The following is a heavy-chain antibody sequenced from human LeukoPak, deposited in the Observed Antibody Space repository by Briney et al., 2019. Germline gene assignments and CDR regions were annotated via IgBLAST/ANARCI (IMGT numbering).Heavy chain of an antibody. J-gene: IGHJ4*02. CDR1: GFTFSSYS. Sequence: GGSLRLSCAASGFTFSSYSMNWVRQAPGKGLEWVSYISSSSSTIYYADSVKGRFTISRDNAKNSLYLQMNSLRAEDTAVYYCARDPDRDYGDYTSDHWGQGTLVTVSS. D-gene: IGHD4-17*01. CDR3: ARDPDRDYGDYTSDH. V-gene: IGHV3-48*01. CDR2: ISSSSSTI.